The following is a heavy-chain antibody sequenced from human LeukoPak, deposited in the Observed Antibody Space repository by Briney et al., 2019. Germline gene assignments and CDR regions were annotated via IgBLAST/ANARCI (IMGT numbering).Heavy chain of an antibody. Sequence: SQTLSLTCAISGDSVSSNSATWNWIRQSPSRGLEWLGRTYYMSKWYYDYAVSARSRINVNPDTSKNQFSLQLNSVTPEDTAVYYCARGWEYSSGWYYFDSWGQGTLVTVSS. CDR2: TYYMSKWYY. V-gene: IGHV6-1*01. CDR3: ARGWEYSSGWYYFDS. J-gene: IGHJ4*02. D-gene: IGHD6-19*01. CDR1: GDSVSSNSAT.